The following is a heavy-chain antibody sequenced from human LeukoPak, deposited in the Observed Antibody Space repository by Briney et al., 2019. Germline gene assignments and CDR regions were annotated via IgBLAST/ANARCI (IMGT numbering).Heavy chain of an antibody. J-gene: IGHJ4*02. D-gene: IGHD3-9*01. CDR2: ISSSASRI. Sequence: GGSLRLSCAASGFTLSDYYMNWIRQAPGKGLEWVSYISSSASRIYYADSVKGRFTISRDNAKNSLYLQMNSLRAEDTAVYYCARFRVGDFDWLSPIDYWGQGTLVTVSS. CDR1: GFTLSDYY. V-gene: IGHV3-11*01. CDR3: ARFRVGDFDWLSPIDY.